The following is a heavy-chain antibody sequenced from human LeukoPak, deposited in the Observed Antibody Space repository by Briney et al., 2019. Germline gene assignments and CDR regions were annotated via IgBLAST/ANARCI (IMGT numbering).Heavy chain of an antibody. Sequence: PSQTLSLTCTVSGGSISSGSYYWSWIRQPAGKKLEWIGRIYTTGSTNYNPSLKSRVTISVDTSQNQLSLKLNSVTAADTAVYYCARELGDYYDSGSSLLWGQGTLVTVSS. CDR3: ARELGDYYDSGSSLL. V-gene: IGHV4-61*02. CDR2: IYTTGST. D-gene: IGHD3-10*01. J-gene: IGHJ4*02. CDR1: GGSISSGSYY.